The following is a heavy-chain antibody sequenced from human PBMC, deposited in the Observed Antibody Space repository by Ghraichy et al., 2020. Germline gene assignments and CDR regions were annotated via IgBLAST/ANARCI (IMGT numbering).Heavy chain of an antibody. CDR3: ARVWYYYDSSGYYSNPPNWFDP. CDR2: IYYSGST. J-gene: IGHJ5*02. V-gene: IGHV4-59*01. Sequence: SETLSLTCTVSGGSISSYYWSWIRQPPGKGLEWIGYIYYSGSTNYNPSLKSRVTISVDTSKNQFSLKLSSVTAADTAVYYCARVWYYYDSSGYYSNPPNWFDPWGQGTLVTVSS. CDR1: GGSISSYY. D-gene: IGHD3-22*01.